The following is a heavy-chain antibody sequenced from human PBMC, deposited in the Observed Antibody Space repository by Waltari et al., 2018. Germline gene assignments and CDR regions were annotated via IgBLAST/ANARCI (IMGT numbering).Heavy chain of an antibody. CDR1: GFIFSNNN. V-gene: IGHV3-21*01. J-gene: IGHJ4*02. CDR3: AKGFPTPYYFDY. CDR2: ISSSSNYK. Sequence: EVQLVESGGGLVKPGGSLRLSCAATGFIFSNNNMNWVRQAPGKGLEWVSSISSSSNYKYYAHSVKGRFTISRDNAKNSLYLQMNSLRGEDTAVYYCAKGFPTPYYFDYWGQGALVTVSS.